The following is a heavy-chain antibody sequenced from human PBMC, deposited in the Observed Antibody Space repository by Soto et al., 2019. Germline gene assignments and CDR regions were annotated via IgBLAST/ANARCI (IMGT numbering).Heavy chain of an antibody. V-gene: IGHV3-49*03. CDR3: TRGLVTYYYGSGSYFVFDY. CDR2: IRSKAYGGTT. Sequence: GGSLRLSCTASGFTFGDYAMSWFRQAPGKGLEWVGFIRSKAYGGTTEYAASVKGRFTISRDDSKSIAYLQMNSLKTEDTAVYYCTRGLVTYYYGSGSYFVFDYWGQGTLVTVSS. J-gene: IGHJ4*02. D-gene: IGHD3-10*01. CDR1: GFTFGDYA.